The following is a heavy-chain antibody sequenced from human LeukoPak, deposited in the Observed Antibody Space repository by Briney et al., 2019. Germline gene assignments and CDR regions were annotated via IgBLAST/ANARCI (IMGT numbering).Heavy chain of an antibody. CDR3: ARGRSYYYYGMDV. V-gene: IGHV4-59*08. CDR1: GGSISSYY. Sequence: SETLSLTCTVSGGSISSYYWSWIRQPPGKGLEWIGYIYYSGSTNYNPSLKSRVTISVDTSKNQFSLKPSSVTAADTAVYYCARGRSYYYYGMDVWGQGTTVTVSS. J-gene: IGHJ6*02. CDR2: IYYSGST.